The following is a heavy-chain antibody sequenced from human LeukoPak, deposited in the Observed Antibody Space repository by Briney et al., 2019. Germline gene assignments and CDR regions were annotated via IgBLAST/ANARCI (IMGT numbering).Heavy chain of an antibody. D-gene: IGHD6-13*01. CDR2: IRYDGSNK. J-gene: IGHJ4*02. CDR1: GFTFSSYG. V-gene: IGHV3-30*02. CDR3: AKALPTGSSSRYGPIGY. Sequence: GGSLRLSCAASGFTFSSYGMHWVRQAPGKGLEWVAFIRYDGSNKYYADSVKGRFTISRDNSKNTLYLQMNSLRAEDTAVYYFAKALPTGSSSRYGPIGYWGQGTLVTVSS.